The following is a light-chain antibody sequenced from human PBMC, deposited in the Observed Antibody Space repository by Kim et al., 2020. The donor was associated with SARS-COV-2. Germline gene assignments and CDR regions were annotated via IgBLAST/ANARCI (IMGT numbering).Light chain of an antibody. Sequence: NSYLAWYQQKPAQAPRLLIYDSSTRATGIPDRFSGSGSGTDFTLTISRLEPEDVAVYYCQQYDTSKTFGQGTKVEIK. CDR2: DSS. CDR3: QQYDTSKT. J-gene: IGKJ1*01. CDR1: NSY. V-gene: IGKV3-20*01.